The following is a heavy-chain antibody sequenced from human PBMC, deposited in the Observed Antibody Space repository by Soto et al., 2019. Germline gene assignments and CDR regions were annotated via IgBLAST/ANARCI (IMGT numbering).Heavy chain of an antibody. D-gene: IGHD6-6*01. CDR3: ARALRPSSSPYYYYGMDV. CDR2: ISSSSSYI. CDR1: GFTFSSYS. J-gene: IGHJ6*02. V-gene: IGHV3-21*01. Sequence: PGGSLRLSCAASGFTFSSYSMSWVRQAPGKGLEWVSSISSSSSYIYYADSVKGRFTISRDNAKNSLYLQMNSLRAEDTAVYYCARALRPSSSPYYYYGMDVWGQGTTVTVSS.